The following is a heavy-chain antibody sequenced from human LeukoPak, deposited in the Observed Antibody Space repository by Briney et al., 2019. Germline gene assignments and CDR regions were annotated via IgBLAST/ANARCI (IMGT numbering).Heavy chain of an antibody. J-gene: IGHJ4*02. CDR1: GYIFTNYD. CDR3: ARGPMYSASYNY. D-gene: IGHD1-26*01. CDR2: MNPKSANT. V-gene: IGHV1-8*02. Sequence: ASVKLSCKASGYIFTNYDIHWVRQASGQGLEWMAWMNPKSANTGYAQKFQGRITVTRNTSISTAYMELSGLRSDDTAVYYCARGPMYSASYNYWGQGTLVTVSS.